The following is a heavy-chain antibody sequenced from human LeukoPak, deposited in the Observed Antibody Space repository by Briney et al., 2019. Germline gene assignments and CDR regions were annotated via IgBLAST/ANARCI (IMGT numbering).Heavy chain of an antibody. CDR3: TRDRGAYNLYDY. V-gene: IGHV3-49*03. J-gene: IGHJ4*02. Sequence: GGSLRLSCTASGFTFGDYAMSWIHQAPGKGLEWVGFIRSKAYGETADYAASVKGRFTISRDDSKAIAYLQMNSLKTEDTAVYHCTRDRGAYNLYDYWGQGTLVTVSS. D-gene: IGHD1-1*01. CDR2: IRSKAYGETA. CDR1: GFTFGDYA.